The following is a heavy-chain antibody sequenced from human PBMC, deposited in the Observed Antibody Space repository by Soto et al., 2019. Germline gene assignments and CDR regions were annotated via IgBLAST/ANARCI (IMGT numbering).Heavy chain of an antibody. D-gene: IGHD2-2*01. CDR2: IYYSGST. CDR3: ASRTSYCRHTTYHEDYFDY. V-gene: IGHV4-39*01. Sequence: QLQLQESGPGLVKPSETLSLTCTVSGGSISSRSFYWGWIRQPPGMGLEWIGSIYYSGSTDYDPSLKSRLSISVDTSKNQFSLRLSSVTAADTAVYYCASRTSYCRHTTYHEDYFDYWGQGILVTVSS. J-gene: IGHJ4*02. CDR1: GGSISSRSFY.